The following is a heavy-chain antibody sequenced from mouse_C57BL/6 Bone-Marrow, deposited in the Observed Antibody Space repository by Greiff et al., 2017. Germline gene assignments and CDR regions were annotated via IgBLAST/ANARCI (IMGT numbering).Heavy chain of an antibody. J-gene: IGHJ4*01. CDR1: GYTFTSYW. CDR3: ARGGRGMDY. CDR2: IYPSDSET. Sequence: QVQLQQPGAELVRPGSSVKLSCKASGYTFTSYWMDWVKQRPGQGLEWIGNIYPSDSETHYNQKFKDKATLTVDKSSSTAYMQLSSLTSEDSAVDYCARGGRGMDYWGQGTSVTVSS. V-gene: IGHV1-61*01.